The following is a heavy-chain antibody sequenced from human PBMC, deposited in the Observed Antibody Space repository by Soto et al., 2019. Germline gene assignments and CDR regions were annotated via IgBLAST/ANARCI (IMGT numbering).Heavy chain of an antibody. CDR1: GFTFSHYW. J-gene: IGHJ6*02. Sequence: GGSLRLSCAASGFTFSHYWMHWVRQDPGKGLVWVSGINNDGTSTKYADSVKGRFTISRDNAKNTLYLQINSLRVEDTAVYYCARGNYYGMDVWGQRTTVTVSS. CDR2: INNDGTST. V-gene: IGHV3-74*03. CDR3: ARGNYYGMDV.